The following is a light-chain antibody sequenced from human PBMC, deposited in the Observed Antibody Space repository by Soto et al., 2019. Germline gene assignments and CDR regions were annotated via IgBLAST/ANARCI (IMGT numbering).Light chain of an antibody. V-gene: IGLV7-46*01. CDR1: TGAVTGGHY. J-gene: IGLJ1*01. Sequence: QAVVTQEPSLTVSPGGTVTLTCGSSTGAVTGGHYPYWFQQKSGLAPTPLIYDTSGKHSWTPARFSGSLLGGKAALTLSGAQPEDEAEYYCLLSYPGARVFGTGTKVTVL. CDR2: DTS. CDR3: LLSYPGARV.